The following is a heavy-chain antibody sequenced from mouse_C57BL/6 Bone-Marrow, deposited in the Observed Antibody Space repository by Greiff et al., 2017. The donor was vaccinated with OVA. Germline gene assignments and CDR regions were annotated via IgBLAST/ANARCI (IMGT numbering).Heavy chain of an antibody. CDR2: LSDGGSYT. V-gene: IGHV5-4*01. CDR1: GFTFSSYA. J-gene: IGHJ3*01. CDR3: ARDVGFAY. Sequence: EVKLVESGGGLVKPGGSLKLSCAASGFTFSSYAMSWVRQTPEKRLEWVATLSDGGSYTYYPDNVKGRFTISRDNAKNNLYLQMSHLKSEDTAMYYCARDVGFAYWGQGTLVTVSA.